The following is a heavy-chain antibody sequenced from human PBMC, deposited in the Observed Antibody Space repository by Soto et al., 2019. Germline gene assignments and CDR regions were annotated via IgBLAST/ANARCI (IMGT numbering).Heavy chain of an antibody. CDR3: AREARAGYSGIFDY. D-gene: IGHD5-12*01. V-gene: IGHV4-4*07. CDR1: AGSISTYS. CDR2: MYSDGST. J-gene: IGHJ4*02. Sequence: AETLSLTCTVSAGSISTYSWSLIRQPAGQGLEWIGRMYSDGSTTYNPSLKSRVTMSVDTSRSQFSLRLNSVTAADTAVYYCAREARAGYSGIFDYWGQGTLVTVSS.